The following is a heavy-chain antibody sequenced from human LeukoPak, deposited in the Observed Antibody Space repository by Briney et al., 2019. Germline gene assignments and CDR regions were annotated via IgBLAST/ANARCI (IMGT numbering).Heavy chain of an antibody. CDR1: GFTFDDYA. CDR3: ARDPGATQGGY. J-gene: IGHJ4*02. D-gene: IGHD1-26*01. Sequence: GRSLRLSCAASGFTFDDYAMHWVRQAPGKGLEWVSGISWNSGSIGYADSVKGRFTISRDNAKNSLYLQMNSLRAEDTAVYYCARDPGATQGGYWGQGTLVTVSS. CDR2: ISWNSGSI. V-gene: IGHV3-9*01.